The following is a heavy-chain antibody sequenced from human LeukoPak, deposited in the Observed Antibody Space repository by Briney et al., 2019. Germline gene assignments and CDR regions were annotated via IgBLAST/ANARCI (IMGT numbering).Heavy chain of an antibody. CDR1: EFTFSNFW. CDR3: ARADSSSFGMDV. CDR2: IKQDGSEK. J-gene: IGHJ6*02. D-gene: IGHD6-6*01. V-gene: IGHV3-7*01. Sequence: GGSLRLSCAASEFTFSNFWMSWVRQAPGKGLEWVANIKQDGSEKHYVDFVKGRFTISRDNAKNSLYLQMNSLRAEDTAVYYCARADSSSFGMDVWGQGTTVTVSS.